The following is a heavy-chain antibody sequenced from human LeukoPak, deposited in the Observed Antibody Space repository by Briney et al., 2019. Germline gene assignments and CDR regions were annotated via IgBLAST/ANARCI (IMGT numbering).Heavy chain of an antibody. D-gene: IGHD2-21*01. CDR1: GFTFSTYG. CDR3: AKEFNRGLPVY. CDR2: ISYDGSNE. V-gene: IGHV3-30*18. J-gene: IGHJ4*02. Sequence: PGGSLRLSCAASGFTFSTYGMHWVRQAPGKGLEWVAVISYDGSNEYYADSVKGRFTISRDNSKNTLYLQMSSLRAEDTAVYYCAKEFNRGLPVYWGQGTLVTVPS.